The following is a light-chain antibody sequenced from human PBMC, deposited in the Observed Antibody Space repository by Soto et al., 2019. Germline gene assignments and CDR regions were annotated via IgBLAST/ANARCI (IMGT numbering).Light chain of an antibody. V-gene: IGKV1-27*01. CDR2: AAS. CDR3: QKYTNVPA. Sequence: DIQMTQSPSSLSASVGDRVTITCRASQGISNYLAWYQQIPGKVPKLLISAASTLQSGVPSRFSGSGSGTGFHLTISSLQAEDGATYYLQKYTNVPAFGGGTKVEIK. CDR1: QGISNY. J-gene: IGKJ4*01.